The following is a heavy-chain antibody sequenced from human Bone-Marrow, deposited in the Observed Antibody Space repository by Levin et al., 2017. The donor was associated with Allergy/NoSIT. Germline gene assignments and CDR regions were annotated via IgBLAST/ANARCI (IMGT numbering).Heavy chain of an antibody. D-gene: IGHD1-1*01. J-gene: IGHJ3*02. CDR2: INQGGSGA. V-gene: IGHV3-7*04. Sequence: GESLKISCVGSGFAFSNYWMTWVRQAPGIGLEWVANINQGGSGANYVDSVKGRFTISRDNAKNALYLQMNSLRAEDTGVYYCARDLSPDTTTGKDAYDIWGQGTKVTASS. CDR1: GFAFSNYW. CDR3: ARDLSPDTTTGKDAYDI.